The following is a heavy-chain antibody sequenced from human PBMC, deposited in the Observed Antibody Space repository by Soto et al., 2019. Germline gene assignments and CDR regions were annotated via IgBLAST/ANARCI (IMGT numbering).Heavy chain of an antibody. CDR1: GFTFISYA. J-gene: IGHJ4*02. D-gene: IGHD1-26*01. Sequence: GGSLRLSCAASGFTFISYAMHWVRQAPGKGLGWVTVISYDGSNKYYADSVKGRFTISRDNSKNTLYLQMNSLRAEDTAVYYCARDFGSLGATIDYWGQGTLVTVSS. V-gene: IGHV3-30-3*01. CDR3: ARDFGSLGATIDY. CDR2: ISYDGSNK.